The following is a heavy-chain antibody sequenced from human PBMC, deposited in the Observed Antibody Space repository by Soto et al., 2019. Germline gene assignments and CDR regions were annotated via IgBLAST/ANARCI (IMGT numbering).Heavy chain of an antibody. CDR1: GYTFTSYG. D-gene: IGHD2-15*01. Sequence: QVQLVQSGAEVKKSGASVKVSCKASGYTFTSYGITWVRQAPGQGLEWMGWISAYNGNTNYAQKLQGRVTMTTDTSTSTAYMELRSLRSDDTAVYYCATRKYCSGGSCYQDAEYFQHWGQGTLVTVSS. CDR2: ISAYNGNT. J-gene: IGHJ1*01. V-gene: IGHV1-18*01. CDR3: ATRKYCSGGSCYQDAEYFQH.